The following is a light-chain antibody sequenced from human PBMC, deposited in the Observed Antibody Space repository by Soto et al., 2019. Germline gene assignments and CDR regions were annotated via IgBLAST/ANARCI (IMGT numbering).Light chain of an antibody. CDR1: QSVSNN. J-gene: IGKJ5*01. CDR2: GAS. V-gene: IGKV3-15*01. Sequence: EIVITQSPATLSVSPGERATLSCRAGQSVSNNLAWYQQKPGQGPRLLIYGASTRASGIPARFSGSGSGTEFTLTISSLQSEDFAVYHCQQYNNWPSITFGQGTRLEI. CDR3: QQYNNWPSIT.